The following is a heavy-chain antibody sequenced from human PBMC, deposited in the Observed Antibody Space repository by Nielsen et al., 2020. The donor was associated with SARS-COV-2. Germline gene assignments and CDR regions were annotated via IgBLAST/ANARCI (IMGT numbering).Heavy chain of an antibody. CDR3: ASLNWGRWYFDL. CDR2: VNWSGGST. Sequence: GGSLRLSCAASAFTFSNYWMHWVRRAPGKGLEWVSGVNWSGGSTGYADSVKGRFTISRDNAKNSLYLQMNSLRAEDTAFYYCASLNWGRWYFDLWGRGTLVTVSS. V-gene: IGHV3-20*04. D-gene: IGHD7-27*01. J-gene: IGHJ2*01. CDR1: AFTFSNYW.